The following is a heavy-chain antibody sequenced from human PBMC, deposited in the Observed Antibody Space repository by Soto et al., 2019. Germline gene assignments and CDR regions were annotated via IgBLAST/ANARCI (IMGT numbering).Heavy chain of an antibody. V-gene: IGHV4-39*01. CDR2: IDYNGVT. Sequence: SAALSLTCSGSGFSIYTNDYYWVWIRHPPGRGLEWIGDIDYNGVTYYNLSLKSRVSISRDTSKNQFSLRLTSVTAADTALYQCGKVLRGATAKGGTGSW. J-gene: IGHJ5*01. CDR1: GFSIYTNDYY. D-gene: IGHD2-15*01. CDR3: GKVLRGATAKGGTGS.